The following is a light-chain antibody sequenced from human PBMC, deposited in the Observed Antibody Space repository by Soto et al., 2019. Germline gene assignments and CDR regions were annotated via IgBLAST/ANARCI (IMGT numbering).Light chain of an antibody. J-gene: IGKJ1*01. Sequence: IQMTQSPSTLSASLGYPVTVTFRASQIVSGWFAWYQQKPGEAPKLLIYDASALPRGVPSRFSGSGSGTKFTLTIASLQPDDFATYYCQQYETFSGTFGPGTKVDI. CDR1: QIVSGW. CDR2: DAS. V-gene: IGKV1-5*01. CDR3: QQYETFSGT.